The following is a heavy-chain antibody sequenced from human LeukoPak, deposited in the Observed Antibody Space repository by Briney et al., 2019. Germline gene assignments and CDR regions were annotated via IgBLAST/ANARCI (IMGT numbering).Heavy chain of an antibody. CDR1: GFSFSSYS. CDR3: ARGNWNDVGYYYYYMDV. D-gene: IGHD1-1*01. V-gene: IGHV3-21*01. J-gene: IGHJ6*03. CDR2: ISSSSSYI. Sequence: ASLRLSCTASGFSFSSYSMNWVRQAPGKGLEWVSSISSSSSYIYYADSVKGRFTISRDNAKNSLYLQMNSLRAEDTAVYYCARGNWNDVGYYYYYMDVWGKGTTVTVSS.